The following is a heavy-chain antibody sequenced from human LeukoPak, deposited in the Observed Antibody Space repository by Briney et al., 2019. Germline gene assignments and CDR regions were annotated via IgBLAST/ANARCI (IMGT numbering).Heavy chain of an antibody. J-gene: IGHJ6*03. V-gene: IGHV1-2*02. CDR3: ARGGLIAARRGYYYYMDV. CDR1: GYTFTGYY. Sequence: ASVKVSCTASGYTFTGYYMHWVRQAPGQGLEWMGWINPNSGGTNYAQKFQGRVTMTRDTSISTAYMELSRLGSDDTAAYYCARGGLIAARRGYYYYMDVWGKGTTVTVSS. CDR2: INPNSGGT. D-gene: IGHD6-6*01.